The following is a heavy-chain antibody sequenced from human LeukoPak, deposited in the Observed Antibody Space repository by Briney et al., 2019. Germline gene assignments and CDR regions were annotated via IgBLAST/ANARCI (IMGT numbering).Heavy chain of an antibody. CDR3: ARSTVAGTANFDY. Sequence: GGSLRLSCAASGFTFSSYSMNWFRKAPGKGLEWVGFIRSKAYGGTTEYAASVKGRFTISRDDSKGIAYLQMNSLKTEDTAVYYCARSTVAGTANFDYWGQGTLVTVSS. J-gene: IGHJ4*02. V-gene: IGHV3-49*03. CDR2: IRSKAYGGTT. D-gene: IGHD6-19*01. CDR1: GFTFSSYS.